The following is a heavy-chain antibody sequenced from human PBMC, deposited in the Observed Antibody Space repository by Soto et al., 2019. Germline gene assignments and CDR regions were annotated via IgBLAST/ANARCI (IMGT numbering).Heavy chain of an antibody. CDR1: GYTFTSYG. V-gene: IGHV1-18*01. CDR2: ISGYNGDT. D-gene: IGHD1-26*01. Sequence: QVQLVQSGPEVKEPGASVKVSCKASGYTFTSYGITWVRQGPGQGLEWVGWISGYNGDTNYAQKVQGRISVTTDTSTSTADVEVRSLRSDDTAVYYCAREVGAWFDFWGQGTLVTVSS. CDR3: AREVGAWFDF. J-gene: IGHJ4*02.